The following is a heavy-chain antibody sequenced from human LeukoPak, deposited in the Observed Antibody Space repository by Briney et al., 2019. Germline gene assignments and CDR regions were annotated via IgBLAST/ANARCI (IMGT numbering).Heavy chain of an antibody. D-gene: IGHD2-2*01. J-gene: IGHJ5*02. CDR2: ISYDGSNK. Sequence: GGSLRLSCAASGFTFNSYAMHWVRQAPGKGLEWVAVISYDGSNKYYADSVKGRFTISRDNSKNTLYLQMNSLRAEDTAVYYCARDRRRYCSSTSCLNWFDPWGQGTLVTVSS. CDR3: ARDRRRYCSSTSCLNWFDP. CDR1: GFTFNSYA. V-gene: IGHV3-30-3*01.